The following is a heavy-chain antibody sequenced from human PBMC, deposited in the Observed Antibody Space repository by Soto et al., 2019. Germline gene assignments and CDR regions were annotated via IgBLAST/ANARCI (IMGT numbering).Heavy chain of an antibody. CDR2: ISAYNGNT. V-gene: IGHV1-18*01. Sequence: ASVKVSCKASGYTFTSYGISWVRQAPGQGREGMGWISAYNGNTNYVQKLQGRVTMTTDTSTRTAYMELRSLRSDHTAVYYCARDCSGGSCYSYYYYGMDVWGQGTTVPVSS. CDR3: ARDCSGGSCYSYYYYGMDV. D-gene: IGHD2-15*01. J-gene: IGHJ6*02. CDR1: GYTFTSYG.